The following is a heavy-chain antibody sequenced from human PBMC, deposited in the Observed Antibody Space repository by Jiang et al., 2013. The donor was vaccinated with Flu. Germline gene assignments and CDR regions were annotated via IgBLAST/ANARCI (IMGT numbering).Heavy chain of an antibody. CDR1: GGSISSSGYS. Sequence: GPGLVKSSETLSLTCTVSGGSISSSGYSWGWVRQPPGKGLEWIGNIYYSGSTYSNPSLKSRVTISIDTSRRQFSLKVDSVTAADTAVYFCARHLPSYYYYAMDVWGQGTTVTVSS. V-gene: IGHV4-39*01. J-gene: IGHJ6*02. CDR3: ARHLPSYYYYAMDV. CDR2: IYYSGST.